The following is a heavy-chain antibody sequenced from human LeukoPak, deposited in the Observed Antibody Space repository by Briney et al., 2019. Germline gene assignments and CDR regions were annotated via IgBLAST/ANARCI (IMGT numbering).Heavy chain of an antibody. CDR2: ISYDGSNK. Sequence: PGGSLRLSCAASGFTFSSYAMHWVRQAPGKGLEWVAVISYDGSNKYYADSVKGRFTISRDNSKNTLYLQMNSLRAEDTAVYYCARDPTRRQSYYDILTGSPNWFDPWGQGTLATVSS. J-gene: IGHJ5*02. CDR1: GFTFSSYA. D-gene: IGHD3-9*01. V-gene: IGHV3-30-3*01. CDR3: ARDPTRRQSYYDILTGSPNWFDP.